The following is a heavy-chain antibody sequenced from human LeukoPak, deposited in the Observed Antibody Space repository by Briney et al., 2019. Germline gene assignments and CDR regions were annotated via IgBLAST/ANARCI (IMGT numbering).Heavy chain of an antibody. J-gene: IGHJ4*02. CDR2: IRSKANSYAT. V-gene: IGHV3-73*01. CDR1: GFTFSDYW. CDR3: SQTGTPTTPISGY. Sequence: PGGSLRLSCAASGFTFSDYWMHWVRQASGKGLEWVGHIRSKANSYATGYAASVKGRFTISRDNSKNTAYLQMNSLKTEDTGVYYCSQTGTPTTPISGYWGQGTLVTVSS. D-gene: IGHD3-10*01.